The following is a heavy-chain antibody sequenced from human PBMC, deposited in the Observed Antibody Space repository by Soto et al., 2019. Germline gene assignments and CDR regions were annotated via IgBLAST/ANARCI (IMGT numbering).Heavy chain of an antibody. J-gene: IGHJ4*02. V-gene: IGHV4-30-2*01. D-gene: IGHD4-17*01. CDR2: IYHSGST. CDR1: GGSISSGGYS. CDR3: GRISSHGDYAY. Sequence: SETLSLTCAVSGGSISSGGYSCNWIRPPPGKGLEWIGSIYHSGSTYYNPSLKSRVTISVDRSKNQFSLKLSSVTAADTAVYYCGRISSHGDYAYWGQGTLVTVSS.